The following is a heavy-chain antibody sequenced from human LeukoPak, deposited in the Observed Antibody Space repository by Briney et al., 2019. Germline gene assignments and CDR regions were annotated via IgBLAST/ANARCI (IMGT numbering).Heavy chain of an antibody. J-gene: IGHJ5*02. Sequence: SETLSLTRAVYGGSFSGYYWSWIRQPPGKGLEWIGEINHSGSTNYNPSLKSRVTISVDTSKNQFSLKLSSVTAADTAVYYCARRRGSSSWYPWFDPWGQGTLVTVSS. CDR3: ARRRGSSSWYPWFDP. V-gene: IGHV4-34*01. CDR1: GGSFSGYY. D-gene: IGHD6-13*01. CDR2: INHSGST.